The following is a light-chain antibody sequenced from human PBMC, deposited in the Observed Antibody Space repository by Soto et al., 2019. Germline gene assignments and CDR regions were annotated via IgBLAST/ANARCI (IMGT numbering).Light chain of an antibody. CDR1: ISDVGRFDV. Sequence: SALTQLASVSGSLGHTITVCCLGTISDVGRFDVVSWYQQPPGQGPKLIIYEGSRRPSGVSSRFSGSKSGNTASLTISGLQAEDEADYYCCAYVNSRSYVFGSGTKVTVL. CDR3: CAYVNSRSYV. CDR2: EGS. J-gene: IGLJ1*01. V-gene: IGLV2-23*01.